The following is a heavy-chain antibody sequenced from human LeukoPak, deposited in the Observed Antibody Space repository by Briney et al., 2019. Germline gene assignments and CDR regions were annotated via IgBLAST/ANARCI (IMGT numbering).Heavy chain of an antibody. V-gene: IGHV4-31*03. CDR3: ARDSAAAGPDY. CDR2: IYNSGST. D-gene: IGHD6-13*01. CDR1: GGSISSGGYY. Sequence: SETLSLTCTVSGGSISSGGYYWSWIRQHPGKGLEWIGYIYNSGSTYYNPYLKSRVTISVDTSKNQFSLKLSSVTAADTAVYYCARDSAAAGPDYWGQGTLVTVSS. J-gene: IGHJ4*02.